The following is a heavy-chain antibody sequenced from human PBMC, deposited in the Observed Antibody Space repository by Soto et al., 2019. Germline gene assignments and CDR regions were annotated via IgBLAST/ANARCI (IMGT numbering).Heavy chain of an antibody. Sequence: PSETLSLTCTVSGGSISSGGYYWSGIRQHPGKGLEWIGYIYYSGSTYYNPSLKSRVTISVDTSKNQFSLKLSSVTAADTAVYYCARDGIRNGQWYHPYYYYYYGMDVWGQGTTVTVSS. V-gene: IGHV4-31*03. CDR1: GGSISSGGYY. D-gene: IGHD2-2*01. CDR3: ARDGIRNGQWYHPYYYYYYGMDV. J-gene: IGHJ6*02. CDR2: IYYSGST.